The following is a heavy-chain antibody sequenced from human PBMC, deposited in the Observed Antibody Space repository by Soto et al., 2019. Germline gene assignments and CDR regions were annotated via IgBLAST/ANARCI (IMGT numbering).Heavy chain of an antibody. D-gene: IGHD3-22*01. J-gene: IGHJ5*02. CDR2: MYFGGSF. Sequence: PSETLSLTCTVSGASVSTGYWSWIRQPPGKGLEWIGFMYFGGSFNYNPSLTSRATISVKTSKNQFSMKMTSVTAADTAVYYCARSYYDSTGFAVDPWGQGTLVTVSS. CDR3: ARSYYDSTGFAVDP. CDR1: GASVSTGY. V-gene: IGHV4-59*02.